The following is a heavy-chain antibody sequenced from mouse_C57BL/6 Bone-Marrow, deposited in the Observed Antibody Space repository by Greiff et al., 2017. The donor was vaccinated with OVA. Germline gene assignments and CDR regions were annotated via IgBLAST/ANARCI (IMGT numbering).Heavy chain of an antibody. D-gene: IGHD1-1*01. J-gene: IGHJ3*01. CDR3: ARGYYGSSSWFAY. CDR2: ISYDGSN. CDR1: GYSFTSGYY. Sequence: EVQLQESGPGLVKPSQSLSLTCSVTGYSFTSGYYWNWIRQFPGNKLEWMGYISYDGSNNYNPTLKNRISITRDTSKNQCFLKLNSVTTEDTATYYCARGYYGSSSWFAYWGQGTLVTVSA. V-gene: IGHV3-6*01.